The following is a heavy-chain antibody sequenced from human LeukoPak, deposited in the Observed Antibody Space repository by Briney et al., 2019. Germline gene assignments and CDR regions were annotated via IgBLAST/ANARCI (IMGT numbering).Heavy chain of an antibody. Sequence: GGSLRLSCEASGFTFRNYGVHWVRQAPGKGLEWVAVISYDGGHQYSADSVKGRFTLSRDNSKNTVYLQLNSLRAEDTAVYYCAKDRRMMSTYYGMDVWGQGTPVTVSS. J-gene: IGHJ6*02. V-gene: IGHV3-30*18. CDR3: AKDRRMMSTYYGMDV. CDR2: ISYDGGHQ. D-gene: IGHD3-16*01. CDR1: GFTFRNYG.